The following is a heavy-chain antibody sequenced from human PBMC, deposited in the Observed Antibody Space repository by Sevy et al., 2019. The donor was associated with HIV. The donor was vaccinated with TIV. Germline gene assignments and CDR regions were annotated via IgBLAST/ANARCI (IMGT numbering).Heavy chain of an antibody. V-gene: IGHV3-48*02. CDR1: GFTFNTYN. CDR3: AGSDATSRFGYYYFAMDF. CDR2: ISYTSTTI. Sequence: GGSLRLSCAVSGFTFNTYNMNWVRQAPGKGLEWVSYISYTSTTIYYADSVRGRFTISRDNAKNTLYLKMNSLRDEDTAVYYCAGSDATSRFGYYYFAMDFWGQGTSVTVSS. D-gene: IGHD3-22*01. J-gene: IGHJ6*02.